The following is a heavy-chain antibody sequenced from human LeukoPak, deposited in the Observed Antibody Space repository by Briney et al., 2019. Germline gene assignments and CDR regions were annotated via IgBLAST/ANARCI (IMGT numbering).Heavy chain of an antibody. CDR3: ARDRNTNWFDP. CDR2: IYSSGST. CDR1: GGSISSYF. Sequence: SETLSLTCTVSGGSISSYFWNWIRQPAGEGLEWIGRIYSSGSTNYNPSLKSRVSMSVDTSKNQFSLKLSSLTAADTAVYYCARDRNTNWFDPWGQGTLVTVSS. J-gene: IGHJ5*02. V-gene: IGHV4-4*07.